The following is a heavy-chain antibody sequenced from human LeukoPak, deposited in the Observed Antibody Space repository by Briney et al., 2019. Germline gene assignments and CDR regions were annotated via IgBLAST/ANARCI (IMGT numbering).Heavy chain of an antibody. CDR3: ARASWAYSPFDH. D-gene: IGHD2-21*01. V-gene: IGHV4-59*01. CDR2: IDNTAKI. J-gene: IGHJ4*02. CDR1: RGSISSYY. Sequence: SEPLPLTCTVSRGSISSYYWNWIRQSPGKGLEWIGYIDNTAKITTNPSLRSRVTISVDTPKNQFSLKLNSATAADTAVYYCARASWAYSPFDHWGQGILVTVSS.